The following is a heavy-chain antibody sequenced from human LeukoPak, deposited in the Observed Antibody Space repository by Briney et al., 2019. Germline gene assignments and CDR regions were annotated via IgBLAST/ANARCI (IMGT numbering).Heavy chain of an antibody. D-gene: IGHD3-22*01. CDR1: GFTVSSNY. CDR3: ARDPSHYFDSSGYWGCY. J-gene: IGHJ4*01. CDR2: IYSGGST. V-gene: IGHV3-53*01. Sequence: GGSLRLSCAASGFTVSSNYMSWGRQAPGKGLEWVSVIYSGGSTYYADSVKVRFTISRDNSKNTLHLQMTSLRAEDTAVYYCARDPSHYFDSSGYWGCYWGHGTLVTVSS.